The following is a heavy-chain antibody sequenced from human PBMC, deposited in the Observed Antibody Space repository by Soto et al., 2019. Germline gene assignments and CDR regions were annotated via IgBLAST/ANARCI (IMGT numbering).Heavy chain of an antibody. D-gene: IGHD6-19*01. CDR2: ISGSGGST. J-gene: IGHJ3*02. Sequence: GGSLRLSCAASGFTFSSYAMSWVRQAPGKGLEWVSAISGSGGSTYYADSVKGRLTISRDNSKNTLYLQMNSLRAEDTAVYYCAKHRSQQWLYDAFDIWGQGTMVTVSS. V-gene: IGHV3-23*01. CDR1: GFTFSSYA. CDR3: AKHRSQQWLYDAFDI.